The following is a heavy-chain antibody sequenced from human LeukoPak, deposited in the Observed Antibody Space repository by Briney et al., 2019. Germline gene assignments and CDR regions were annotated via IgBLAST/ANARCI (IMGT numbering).Heavy chain of an antibody. D-gene: IGHD3-10*01. CDR2: IYYSGST. Sequence: PSETLSLTCTVSGGSISSSSYYWGWIRQPPGKGLEWIGSIYYSGSTYYNPFLKSRVTISVDTSKNQFSLKLSSVTAADTAVYYCARGLTMVRGVPSPFDYWGQGTLVTVSS. V-gene: IGHV4-39*01. CDR1: GGSISSSSYY. J-gene: IGHJ4*02. CDR3: ARGLTMVRGVPSPFDY.